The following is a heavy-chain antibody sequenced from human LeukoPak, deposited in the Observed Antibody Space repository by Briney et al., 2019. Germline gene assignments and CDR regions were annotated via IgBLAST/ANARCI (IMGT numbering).Heavy chain of an antibody. J-gene: IGHJ4*02. D-gene: IGHD3-10*01. CDR1: GFTFSNSA. V-gene: IGHV3-21*01. CDR3: VAGEFSFDF. CDR2: ISPDGRDT. Sequence: GGSLRLSCAAPGFTFSNSAMSWVRQTPRKGLEWVSPISPDGRDTYYADSVKGPFTISTDNARKSVFLQMNSLRVEDTAVYSCVAGEFSFDFWGQGALVTVSS.